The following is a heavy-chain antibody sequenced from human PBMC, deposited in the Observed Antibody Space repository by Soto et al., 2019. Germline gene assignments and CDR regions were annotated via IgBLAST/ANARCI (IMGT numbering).Heavy chain of an antibody. CDR1: GFTLSTYS. V-gene: IGHV3-48*02. D-gene: IGHD3-10*01. CDR3: ARGFDLQYGMDV. J-gene: IGHJ6*02. CDR2: ISGSSNTI. Sequence: EVQLVESGGGLIQRGGSLRLSCAASGFTLSTYSLNWVRQAPRKGLEWLSYISGSSNTIYYADSVKGRFTISRDKAKNSLYLQMNSLRDEDTAVYFCARGFDLQYGMDVWGQGTTVTVSS.